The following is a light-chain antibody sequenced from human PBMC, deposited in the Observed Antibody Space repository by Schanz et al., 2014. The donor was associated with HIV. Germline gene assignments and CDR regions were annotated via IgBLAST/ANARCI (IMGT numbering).Light chain of an antibody. V-gene: IGLV2-8*01. CDR3: SSYAGNNNGV. CDR1: SSDVGGYNY. J-gene: IGLJ3*02. Sequence: QSALTQPPSASGSPGQSVTISCTGTSSDVGGYNYASWYQQHPGKAPKLMIYEVTKRPSGVPDRFSGSKSGNTASLTVSGLQAEDEADYYCSSYAGNNNGVFGGGTKLTVL. CDR2: EVT.